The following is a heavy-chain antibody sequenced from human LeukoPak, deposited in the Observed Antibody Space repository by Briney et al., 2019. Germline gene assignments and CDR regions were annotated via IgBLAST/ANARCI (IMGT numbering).Heavy chain of an antibody. CDR2: ISGSGDST. Sequence: PGGSLRLSCAASGFTFSSCAMSWVRQAAGKGLEWVSAISGSGDSTFYADSLKGRFTISRDNSKNTLYLQMNSLRAEDTAVYYCAKLSRIAAAGTQDYWGQGTLVTVSS. D-gene: IGHD6-13*01. CDR3: AKLSRIAAAGTQDY. J-gene: IGHJ4*02. CDR1: GFTFSSCA. V-gene: IGHV3-23*01.